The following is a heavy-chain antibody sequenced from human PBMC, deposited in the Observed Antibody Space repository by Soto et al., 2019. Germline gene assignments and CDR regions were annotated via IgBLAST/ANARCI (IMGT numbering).Heavy chain of an antibody. CDR3: ARDWDSSGLFDP. D-gene: IGHD3-10*01. CDR2: ISYSGST. J-gene: IGHJ5*02. V-gene: IGHV4-59*01. CDR1: GAPITTYY. Sequence: EALSVTCSDPGAPITTYYWSWIRQPPGKGLEWIGSISYSGSTKYNPSLESRVMISLDTSKNQFSLTLTSVTAADTALYYCARDWDSSGLFDPWGQGALVTVSS.